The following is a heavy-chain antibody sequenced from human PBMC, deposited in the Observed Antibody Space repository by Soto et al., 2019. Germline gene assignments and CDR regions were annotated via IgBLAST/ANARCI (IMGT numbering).Heavy chain of an antibody. CDR1: GYPLTGYY. Sequence: XSVKVSCKAAGYPLTGYYMHWGRQAPGQGLELMGWINPNSGGTNYAQKFQGRVTMTRDTSISTAYMELSRLRSDDTAVYYCARADCSGGSCYTFDYWGQRTLVTVSS. J-gene: IGHJ4*02. CDR2: INPNSGGT. D-gene: IGHD2-15*01. V-gene: IGHV1-2*02. CDR3: ARADCSGGSCYTFDY.